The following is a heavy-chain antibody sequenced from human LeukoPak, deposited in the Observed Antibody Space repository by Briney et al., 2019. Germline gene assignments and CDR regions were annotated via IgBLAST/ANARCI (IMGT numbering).Heavy chain of an antibody. CDR1: GYTFTGYY. D-gene: IGHD3-3*01. V-gene: IGHV1-2*02. J-gene: IGHJ4*02. CDR2: INPNSGGT. CDR3: ARMRDFWSGYRN. Sequence: ASVKVSCKASGYTFTGYYMHWVRQAPGQGLEWMGWINPNSGGTNYAQKFQGRVTMTRDTSISTAYMELSRLRSDDTAVYYCARMRDFWSGYRNWGQGTLVTVSS.